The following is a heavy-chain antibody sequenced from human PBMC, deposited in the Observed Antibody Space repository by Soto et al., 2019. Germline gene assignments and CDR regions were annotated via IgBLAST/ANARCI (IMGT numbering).Heavy chain of an antibody. CDR3: ARGRGLRFVPGAAARFIWFDP. J-gene: IGHJ5*02. CDR1: GGSFSGYY. V-gene: IGHV4-34*01. D-gene: IGHD6-13*01. Sequence: PSETLSLTCAVYGGSFSGYYWSWIRQPPGKGLEWIGEINHSGSTNYNPSLKSRVTISVDASKNQSSLKLSSVTAADTAVYYCARGRGLRFVPGAAARFIWFDPWGQGTLVTVSS. CDR2: INHSGST.